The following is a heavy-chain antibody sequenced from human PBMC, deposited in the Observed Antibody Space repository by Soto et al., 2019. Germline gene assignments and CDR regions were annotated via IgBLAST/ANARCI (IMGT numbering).Heavy chain of an antibody. CDR2: ISWNSGSI. Sequence: EVQLVESGGGLVQPGRSLRLSCAASGFTFDDYAMPWVRQAPGKGLEWVSGISWNSGSIGYADSVKGRFTISRDNAKNSLYLQMNSLRAEDTALYYGARGDYITYWYFDLWGRGTLVTVSS. J-gene: IGHJ2*01. D-gene: IGHD4-17*01. CDR3: ARGDYITYWYFDL. V-gene: IGHV3-9*01. CDR1: GFTFDDYA.